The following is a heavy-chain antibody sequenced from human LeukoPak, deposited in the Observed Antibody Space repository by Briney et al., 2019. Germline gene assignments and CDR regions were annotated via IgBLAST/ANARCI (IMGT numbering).Heavy chain of an antibody. Sequence: GASVKVSCKASGYTFTSYYMHWVRQAPGQGLEWMGIINPSGGSTSYAQKFQGRVTITADESTSTAYMELSSLRSEDTAVYYCARGRDIVATGGSIWFDPWGQGTLVTVSS. J-gene: IGHJ5*02. CDR1: GYTFTSYY. V-gene: IGHV1-46*01. D-gene: IGHD5-12*01. CDR3: ARGRDIVATGGSIWFDP. CDR2: INPSGGST.